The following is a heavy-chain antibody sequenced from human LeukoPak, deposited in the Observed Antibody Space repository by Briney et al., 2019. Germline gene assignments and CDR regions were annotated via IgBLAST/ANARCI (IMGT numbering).Heavy chain of an antibody. Sequence: PSETLSLTCTVSGGSISSYYWGWIRQPPGKGLEWIGSIYYSGSTYYNPSLKSRVTISVDTSKNQFSLKLSSVTAADTAVYYCARNGPAYYDILTGYYSLNWFDPWGQGTLVTVSS. V-gene: IGHV4-39*01. CDR3: ARNGPAYYDILTGYYSLNWFDP. CDR1: GGSISSYY. CDR2: IYYSGST. J-gene: IGHJ5*02. D-gene: IGHD3-9*01.